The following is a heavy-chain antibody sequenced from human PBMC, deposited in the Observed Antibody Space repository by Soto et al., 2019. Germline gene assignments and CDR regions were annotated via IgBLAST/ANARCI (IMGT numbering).Heavy chain of an antibody. Sequence: GGSLILSCAASGFTFSSYEMNWVRQAPGKGLEWVSYISSSGSTIYYADSVKGRFTISRDNAKNSLYLQMNSLRAEDTAVYYCAREYSSSSYFDYWGQGTLVTVSS. V-gene: IGHV3-48*03. CDR3: AREYSSSSYFDY. J-gene: IGHJ4*02. D-gene: IGHD6-6*01. CDR1: GFTFSSYE. CDR2: ISSSGSTI.